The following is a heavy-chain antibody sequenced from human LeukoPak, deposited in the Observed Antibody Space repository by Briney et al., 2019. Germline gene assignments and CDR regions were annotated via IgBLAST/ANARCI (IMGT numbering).Heavy chain of an antibody. CDR2: MSSGSRYI. J-gene: IGHJ4*02. V-gene: IGHV3-21*06. CDR3: ARDRPTGASRVFVVQ. D-gene: IGHD2-15*01. CDR1: GFSFSTNA. Sequence: GGSLRLSCTASGFSFSTNAMTWVRQAPGKGLEWISSMSSGSRYIYYAESVRGRFTISRDNTKNSLYLLMNNLRAEDTAIYYCARDRPTGASRVFVVQWGQGTPVTVSS.